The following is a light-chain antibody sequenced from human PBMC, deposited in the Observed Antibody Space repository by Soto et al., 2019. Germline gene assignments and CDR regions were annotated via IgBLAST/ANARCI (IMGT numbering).Light chain of an antibody. V-gene: IGKV3-11*01. CDR3: QQRSNWPPLT. CDR1: QSVSSF. Sequence: EIVLTRSPGTLSLSPGERATLSCRASQSVSSFLAWYQQKPGQAPRLLIYDASNRATGIPARFSGSGSGTDFTLTISSLEPEDFAVYYCQQRSNWPPLTFGGGTKVDIK. CDR2: DAS. J-gene: IGKJ4*01.